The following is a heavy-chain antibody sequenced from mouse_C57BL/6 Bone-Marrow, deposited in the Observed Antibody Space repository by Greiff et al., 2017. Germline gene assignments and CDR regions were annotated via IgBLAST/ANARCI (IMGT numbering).Heavy chain of an antibody. V-gene: IGHV1-69*01. CDR3: ARYGNYYGRSYHGYFDV. CDR2: IDPSDSYT. Sequence: VQLKQPGAELVMPGASVKLSCKASGYTFTSYWMHWVKQRPGQGLEWIGAIDPSDSYTNYNQKFKGKSTLTVDKSSSNAYMQLSSLTSEDSAVYYCARYGNYYGRSYHGYFDVWGTGTTVTVSS. J-gene: IGHJ1*03. D-gene: IGHD1-1*01. CDR1: GYTFTSYW.